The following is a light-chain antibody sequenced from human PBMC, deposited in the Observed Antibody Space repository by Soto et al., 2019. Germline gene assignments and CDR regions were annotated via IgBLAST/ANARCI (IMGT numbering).Light chain of an antibody. CDR2: LNNDGSH. J-gene: IGLJ7*01. CDR3: QTWGTAIVI. V-gene: IGLV4-69*01. Sequence: QSVLTQSPSASASLGASVKLTCTLSSGHSSNAIAWHQQQPEKGPRYLMKLNNDGSHTKGDGIPDRFSGSSSGAERYLTISSLQSEDEADYYCQTWGTAIVIFGGGTQLTVL. CDR1: SGHSSNA.